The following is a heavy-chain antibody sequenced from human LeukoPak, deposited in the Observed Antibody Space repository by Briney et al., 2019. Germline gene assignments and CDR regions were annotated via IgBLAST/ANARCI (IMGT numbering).Heavy chain of an antibody. CDR1: GGDFSTFG. J-gene: IGHJ4*02. CDR3: ARLPLGYTYGY. CDR2: IIPVFRTA. V-gene: IGHV1-69*13. Sequence: ASVKVSCKASGGDFSTFGIHWVRQAPGQGFGWMGGIIPVFRTANYAQKWKGRVTITADESSTTAYMELSSLRSEDTAVYYCARLPLGYTYGYWGQGTLVTVSS. D-gene: IGHD5-12*01.